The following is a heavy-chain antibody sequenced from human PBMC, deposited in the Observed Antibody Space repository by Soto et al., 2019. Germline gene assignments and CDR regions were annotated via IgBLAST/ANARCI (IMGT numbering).Heavy chain of an antibody. J-gene: IGHJ6*02. CDR3: ASRGYSYGYYYSYGMDV. CDR1: GGSFSGYY. CDR2: INHSGST. V-gene: IGHV4-34*01. D-gene: IGHD5-18*01. Sequence: PSETLSLACAVYGGSFSGYYWSWIRQPPGKGLEWIGEINHSGSTNYNPSLKSRVTISVDTSKNQFSLKLSSVTAADTAVYYCASRGYSYGYYYSYGMDVWGQGTTVTVSS.